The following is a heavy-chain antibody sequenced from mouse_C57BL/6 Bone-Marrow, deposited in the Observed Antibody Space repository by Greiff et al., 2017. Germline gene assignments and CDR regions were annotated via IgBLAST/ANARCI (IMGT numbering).Heavy chain of an antibody. CDR2: ITPSNGGT. D-gene: IGHD1-1*01. CDR3: ARSDDDGSPFAY. J-gene: IGHJ3*01. Sequence: QVQLQQPGTELVKPGASVKLSCKASGYTFTSYWMHWVKQRPGQGLEWIGNITPSNGGTNYNEQFQSKAPLTVDKSSSTASMQRSSLTAEDSAVYYWARSDDDGSPFAYWGQGTLVTVAA. CDR1: GYTFTSYW. V-gene: IGHV1-53*01.